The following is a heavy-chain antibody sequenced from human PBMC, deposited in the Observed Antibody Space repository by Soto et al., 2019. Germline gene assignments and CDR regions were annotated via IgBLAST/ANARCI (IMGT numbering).Heavy chain of an antibody. V-gene: IGHV3-73*01. Sequence: DVQLVESGGGLVQPGGSLKLSCAASGFSISGSAMHWVRQASGKGLEWIGRIRSKANKYATSYAASVEGRFTISRDDSKTTAFVEMKDLKTEDSARYFCTSALSAVVDVLWYCDLWGRGTLVTVSS. J-gene: IGHJ2*01. D-gene: IGHD3-22*01. CDR3: TSALSAVVDVLWYCDL. CDR1: GFSISGSA. CDR2: IRSKANKYAT.